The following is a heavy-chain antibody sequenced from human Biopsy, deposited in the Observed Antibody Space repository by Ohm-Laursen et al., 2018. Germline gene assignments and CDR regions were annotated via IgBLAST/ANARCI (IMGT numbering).Heavy chain of an antibody. J-gene: IGHJ6*02. CDR1: GFTFSSYA. CDR3: ARDYQPKIMTIHYYYYGMDV. Sequence: SLRLSCTASGFTFSSYAMNWVRQAPGKGLEWVSGITGSGGSTYYTDSVKGRFTISRDNSKNTLYLQMNSLRSDDTAVYYCARDYQPKIMTIHYYYYGMDVWGLGTTVTVSS. D-gene: IGHD2-2*01. V-gene: IGHV3-23*01. CDR2: ITGSGGST.